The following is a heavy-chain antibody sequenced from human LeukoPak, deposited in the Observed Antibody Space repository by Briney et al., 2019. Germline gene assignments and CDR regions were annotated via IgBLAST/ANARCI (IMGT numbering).Heavy chain of an antibody. V-gene: IGHV4-38-2*02. CDR2: IYHSGST. CDR3: ARGLESSVPAAILSSWFDP. D-gene: IGHD2-2*02. CDR1: GGSISSYY. J-gene: IGHJ5*02. Sequence: PSETLSLTCTVSGGSISSYYWSWIRQPPGKGLEWIGSIYHSGSTYYNPSLKSRVTISVDTSKNQFSLKLSSVTAADTAVYYCARGLESSVPAAILSSWFDPWGQGTLVTVSS.